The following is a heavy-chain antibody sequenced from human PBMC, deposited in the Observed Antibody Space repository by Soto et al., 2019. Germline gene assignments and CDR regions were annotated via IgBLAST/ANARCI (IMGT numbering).Heavy chain of an antibody. CDR1: GYTFINYG. V-gene: IGHV1-18*01. CDR3: ARWSAIVGGAEAVDV. Sequence: QVQLVQSGAEVKKPGASVRVSCKTSGYTFINYGITWVRQAPGQGLEWMGWLSAYNGDTSSSEKLQDRFTMTTDTSPNTVYMDLRSLTSDDTAVYYCARWSAIVGGAEAVDVWGQGTMVIVSS. CDR2: LSAYNGDT. J-gene: IGHJ3*01. D-gene: IGHD1-26*01.